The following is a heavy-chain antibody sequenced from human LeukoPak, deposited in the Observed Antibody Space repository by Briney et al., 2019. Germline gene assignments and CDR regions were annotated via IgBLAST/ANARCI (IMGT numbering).Heavy chain of an antibody. CDR3: AGGGSQRVGFDY. CDR2: ISYDGSNK. CDR1: GFTFSSFA. D-gene: IGHD2-15*01. V-gene: IGHV3-30-3*01. J-gene: IGHJ4*02. Sequence: GGSLRLFCAASGFTFSSFAMHWVRQAPGKGLEWVAVISYDGSNKYYADSVKGRFTISRDNSKNTLYLQMNSLRAEDTAVYYCAGGGSQRVGFDYWGQGTLVTVSS.